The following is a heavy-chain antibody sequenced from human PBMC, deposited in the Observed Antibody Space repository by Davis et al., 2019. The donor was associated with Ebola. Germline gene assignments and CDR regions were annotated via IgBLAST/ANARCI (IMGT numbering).Heavy chain of an antibody. D-gene: IGHD4-23*01. CDR3: ARLGLNSDAFDI. CDR1: GFTFSSYG. V-gene: IGHV3-33*05. J-gene: IGHJ3*02. Sequence: GESLKISCAASGFTFSSYGMHWVRQAPGKGLEWVAVISYDGSNKYYADSVKGRFTISRDNSKNTLYLQMNSLRAEDTAVYYCARLGLNSDAFDIWGQGTMVTVSS. CDR2: ISYDGSNK.